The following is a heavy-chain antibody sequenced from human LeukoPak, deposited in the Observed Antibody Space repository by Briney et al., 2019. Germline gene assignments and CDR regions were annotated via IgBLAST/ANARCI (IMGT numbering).Heavy chain of an antibody. CDR3: ARGADGVSSNSRGWFDP. V-gene: IGHV3-7*01. Sequence: GGSLRLSCAASGFTISNYWMSWVRQAPGKGLEWVANIKQDGGEKYYVDSVKGRFTISRDNARNSLYLQMNTLRAEDTAVYSCARGADGVSSNSRGWFDPWGQGTLVTVSS. J-gene: IGHJ5*02. CDR2: IKQDGGEK. CDR1: GFTISNYW. D-gene: IGHD2-15*01.